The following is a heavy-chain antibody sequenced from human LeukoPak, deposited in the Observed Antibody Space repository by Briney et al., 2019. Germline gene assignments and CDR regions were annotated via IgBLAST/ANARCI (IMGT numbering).Heavy chain of an antibody. J-gene: IGHJ4*02. Sequence: ASVKVSCKASGYTFTGYYMHWVRQAPGQGLEWMGWISPNSGGTSYAQKFQGRVTMTRDTSISTAYMELSRLRSDDTAVYYCAREDTYYDILTGYRYFDYWGQGTLVTVSS. CDR2: ISPNSGGT. CDR1: GYTFTGYY. D-gene: IGHD3-9*01. CDR3: AREDTYYDILTGYRYFDY. V-gene: IGHV1-2*02.